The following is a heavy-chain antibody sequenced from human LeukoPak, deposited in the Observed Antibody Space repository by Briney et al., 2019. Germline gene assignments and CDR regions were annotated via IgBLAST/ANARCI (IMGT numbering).Heavy chain of an antibody. V-gene: IGHV3-30*04. D-gene: IGHD1-26*01. J-gene: IGHJ4*02. CDR2: ISYDGSIK. CDR1: GFTLSRYA. CDR3: ARIWDLDAWEVPFDY. Sequence: GRSLRLSCAASGFTLSRYAMHWVRQAPGKGPEWVAVISYDGSIKYYADSVKGRFTVSRDNAKNTVFLRLTSLRGEDTAVYYCARIWDLDAWEVPFDYWGRGTLVTVSS.